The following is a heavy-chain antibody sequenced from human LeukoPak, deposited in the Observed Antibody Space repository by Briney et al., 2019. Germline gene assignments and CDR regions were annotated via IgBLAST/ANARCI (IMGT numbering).Heavy chain of an antibody. V-gene: IGHV3-23*01. D-gene: IGHD1-1*01. CDR1: GSSFSSSA. Sequence: GGSLRLSRAASGSSFSSSAMSWVRQAPGKGLEWVSGISGRGETTDYADFVKGRFTISRDNSKSTLFLQMNSLRAEDTAVYYCAQKATGRYPFEYWGQGTLVTVSS. CDR2: ISGRGETT. J-gene: IGHJ4*02. CDR3: AQKATGRYPFEY.